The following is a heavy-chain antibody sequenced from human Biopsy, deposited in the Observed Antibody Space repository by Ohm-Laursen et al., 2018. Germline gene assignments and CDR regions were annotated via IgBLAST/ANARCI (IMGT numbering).Heavy chain of an antibody. D-gene: IGHD5-24*01. CDR3: ARDVEGFYSYAMDV. V-gene: IGHV3-48*04. Sequence: SLRLSCAASGFTFSRYGMSWVRQAPGKGLEWVSYITSGGSTTGYADSVKGRFTISRDNAKSSLFLQMNSLRAEDTAVYYCARDVEGFYSYAMDVWGQGTTVTVSS. CDR1: GFTFSRYG. CDR2: ITSGGSTT. J-gene: IGHJ6*02.